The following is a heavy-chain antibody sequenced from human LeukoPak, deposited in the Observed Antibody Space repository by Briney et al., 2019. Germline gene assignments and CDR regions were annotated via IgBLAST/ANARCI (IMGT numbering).Heavy chain of an antibody. J-gene: IGHJ6*01. D-gene: IGHD1-14*01. CDR3: ASEQRRKREGVYYYYGVAV. CDR1: GYTFTTYD. V-gene: IGHV1-8*01. CDR2: MNPNSGNT. Sequence: GASVKVSCRASGYTFTTYDINWVRQASGQGLEWMGWMNPNSGNTGYAQKFQGRVTMTRNTPTTTAYMELNSLRSEDTAVYYCASEQRRKREGVYYYYGVAVWGQGTTVTVSS.